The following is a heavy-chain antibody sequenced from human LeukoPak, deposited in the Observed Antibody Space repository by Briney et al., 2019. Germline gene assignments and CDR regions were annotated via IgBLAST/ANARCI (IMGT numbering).Heavy chain of an antibody. CDR1: GGSISSGSYY. J-gene: IGHJ5*02. V-gene: IGHV4-61*02. CDR2: IYTSGST. Sequence: PSETLSLTCTVSGGSISSGSYYWSWIRQPAGKGLEWIGRIYTSGSTNYNPSLKSRVTISVDTSKNQFSLKLSSVTAADTAVYYCARVRYYDSSGYYLKWFDPWGQGTLVTVSS. D-gene: IGHD3-22*01. CDR3: ARVRYYDSSGYYLKWFDP.